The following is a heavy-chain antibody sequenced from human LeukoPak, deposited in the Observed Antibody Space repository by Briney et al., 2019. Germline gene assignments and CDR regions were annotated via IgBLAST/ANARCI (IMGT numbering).Heavy chain of an antibody. CDR1: GFTFSSYG. Sequence: GGSLRLSCAASGFTFSSYGMHWVRQAPGKGLEWVAVISYDGSNKYHADSVKGRFTISRDNSKNTLYLQMNSLRAEDTAVYYCAKFSTRGWYKRKFDYWGQGTLVTVSS. D-gene: IGHD6-19*01. CDR3: AKFSTRGWYKRKFDY. CDR2: ISYDGSNK. J-gene: IGHJ4*02. V-gene: IGHV3-30*18.